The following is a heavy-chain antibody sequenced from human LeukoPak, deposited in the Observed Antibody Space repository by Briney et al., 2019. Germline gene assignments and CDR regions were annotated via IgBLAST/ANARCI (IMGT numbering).Heavy chain of an antibody. D-gene: IGHD6-13*01. J-gene: IGHJ4*02. CDR2: IYYSGST. CDR1: GGSFSSYY. Sequence: SETLSLTCTVSGGSFSSYYWSWIRQPPGKGLEWIGYIYYSGSTNYNPSLKSLITIPVDTSKNQFSLKLSSVTAADTAVYYCARLGRSSSSWGQGTLVTVSS. V-gene: IGHV4-59*08. CDR3: ARLGRSSSS.